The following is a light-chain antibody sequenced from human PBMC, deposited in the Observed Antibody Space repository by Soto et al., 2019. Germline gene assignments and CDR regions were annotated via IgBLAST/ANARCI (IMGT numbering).Light chain of an antibody. CDR2: EDN. J-gene: IGLJ1*01. V-gene: IGLV1-51*01. CDR3: GSWDSSLSAYV. Sequence: QSVMTQPPSVSAAPGQKVTISCSGSSSNIGGNSVSWYQQLPGTAPKLLIYEDNKRPSWIPDRFSGSKSGTSATLGITGFQTGDEADYYCGSWDSSLSAYVFGTGTKVTVL. CDR1: SSNIGGNS.